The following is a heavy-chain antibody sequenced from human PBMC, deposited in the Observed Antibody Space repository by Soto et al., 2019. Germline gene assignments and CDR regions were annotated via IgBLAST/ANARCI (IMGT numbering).Heavy chain of an antibody. CDR1: GGSIDSCNYY. CDR3: ARLDNTGAYQSFDY. V-gene: IGHV4-39*01. J-gene: IGHJ4*02. D-gene: IGHD7-27*01. CDR2: ICYTVNT. Sequence: QLQLQESGPGLVKPSETLSLTCSVSGGSIDSCNYYWGWIRQPPGKDLEWIGSICYTVNTFYNPSLKSRVTISVDTSRNQFSLRLSSVTAADTAVYYCARLDNTGAYQSFDYWGQGTLITVSS.